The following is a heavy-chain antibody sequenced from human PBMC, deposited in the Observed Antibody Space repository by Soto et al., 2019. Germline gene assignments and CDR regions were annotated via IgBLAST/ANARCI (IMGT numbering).Heavy chain of an antibody. CDR1: GYRFTSYW. CDR3: AAGGISPGNYNYYAMDV. V-gene: IGHV5-51*01. Sequence: GESLKISCKGSGYRFTSYWIGWVRQMPGKGLEWMGFIYPGDSDTRYSPSFQGQATISADKSISTAYLQWSSLKASDTAVYYCAAGGISPGNYNYYAMDVWGQGTTVTVSS. J-gene: IGHJ6*02. CDR2: IYPGDSDT. D-gene: IGHD3-16*01.